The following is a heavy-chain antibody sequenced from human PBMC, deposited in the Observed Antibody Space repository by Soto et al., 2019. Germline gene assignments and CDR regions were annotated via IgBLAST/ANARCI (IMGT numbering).Heavy chain of an antibody. J-gene: IGHJ4*02. CDR2: ISYDGSNK. CDR1: GFTFSSYA. CDR3: ARHKRDLRFLEWSYYFDH. D-gene: IGHD3-3*01. V-gene: IGHV3-30-3*01. Sequence: GGSLRLSCAASGFTFSSYAIHGVRQAPGKGLGGVALISYDGSNKYYANSVKGRFTISRDNSKNTLYLQMNSLRAEDTAVYYCARHKRDLRFLEWSYYFDHWGQGTLVTVS.